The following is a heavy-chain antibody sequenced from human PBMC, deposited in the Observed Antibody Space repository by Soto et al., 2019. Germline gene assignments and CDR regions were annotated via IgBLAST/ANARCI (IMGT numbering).Heavy chain of an antibody. CDR2: ITPLFGIP. CDR3: ARDTHSAGGWFDT. D-gene: IGHD2-15*01. CDR1: GGTSRSLS. J-gene: IGHJ5*02. Sequence: QVQLVQSGAEVKKPGSSVKVSCKASGGTSRSLSITWVRQAPGQGLEWMGGITPLFGIPNYPHKFQDRLTITANKSTCTAYLELSSLRSEDTAVYYCARDTHSAGGWFDTWGRGTLVNLSA. V-gene: IGHV1-69*17.